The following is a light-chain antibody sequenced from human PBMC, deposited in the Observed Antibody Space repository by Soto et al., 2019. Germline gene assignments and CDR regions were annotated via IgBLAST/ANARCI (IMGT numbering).Light chain of an antibody. Sequence: QSALTQPASVSGSPGQSITISCTGTSSDFGGYNYVSWYQQHPGKAPKLMIYEVSNRPSGVSNRFSGSKSGNTASLTISGLQAEDEADYYCSSYTSSSTLLVFGGGTKLTVL. CDR2: EVS. V-gene: IGLV2-14*01. CDR3: SSYTSSSTLLV. CDR1: SSDFGGYNY. J-gene: IGLJ2*01.